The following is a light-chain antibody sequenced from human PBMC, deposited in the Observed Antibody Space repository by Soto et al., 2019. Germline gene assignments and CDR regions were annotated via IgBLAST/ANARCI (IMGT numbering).Light chain of an antibody. CDR3: QQHNSHPFT. CDR1: QSIKNW. V-gene: IGKV1-5*03. CDR2: EAS. Sequence: DIQMTQSPSTLSASVGDRVIITCRASQSIKNWLAWYQQKAGKVPKLLIYEASSLQSGVPSRFSGSGSGTEFTLTINSLQPDDFATYYCQQHNSHPFTFGPGTKVDIK. J-gene: IGKJ3*01.